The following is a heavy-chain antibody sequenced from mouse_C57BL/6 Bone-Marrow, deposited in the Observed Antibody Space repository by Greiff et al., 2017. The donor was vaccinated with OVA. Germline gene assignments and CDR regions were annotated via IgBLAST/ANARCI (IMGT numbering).Heavy chain of an antibody. V-gene: IGHV1-85*01. D-gene: IGHD2-4*01. CDR1: GYTFTSYD. CDR3: ATIYYDYDADY. CDR2: IYPRDGST. J-gene: IGHJ2*01. Sequence: QVQLKQSGPELVKPGASVKLSCKASGYTFTSYDINWVKQRPGQGLEWIGWIYPRDGSTKYNEKFKGKATLTVDTSSSTAYMELHSLTSEDSAVYFCATIYYDYDADYWGQGTTLTVSS.